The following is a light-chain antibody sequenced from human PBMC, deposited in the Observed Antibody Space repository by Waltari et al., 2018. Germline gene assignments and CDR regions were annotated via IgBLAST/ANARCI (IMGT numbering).Light chain of an antibody. CDR1: QSVLYSSYNKNY. CDR3: QQFYSTPPT. J-gene: IGKJ1*01. V-gene: IGKV4-1*01. Sequence: DIVMTQSPDSLAVSLGERATINCKSSQSVLYSSYNKNYLAWYQQKPGQPPKLLIYWASTREAGIPDRFRGSGYGTDFTLTISSLQAEDVAVYFCQQFYSTPPTFGQGTKLEIK. CDR2: WAS.